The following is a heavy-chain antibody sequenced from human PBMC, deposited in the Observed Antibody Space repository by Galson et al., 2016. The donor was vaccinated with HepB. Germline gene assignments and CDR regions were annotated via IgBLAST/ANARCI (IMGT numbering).Heavy chain of an antibody. D-gene: IGHD1-1*01. Sequence: SVKVSCKAVGGSFDYFVINWVRQTPGQGLEWMGRIIPLLGITNYAEKIKDRVTIIADKSTRTASMVLSGLSFDETALYFCAGRHSTTWKDGLDVWGRGTTVAVSS. CDR2: IIPLLGIT. V-gene: IGHV1-69*04. CDR3: AGRHSTTWKDGLDV. CDR1: GGSFDYFV. J-gene: IGHJ6*04.